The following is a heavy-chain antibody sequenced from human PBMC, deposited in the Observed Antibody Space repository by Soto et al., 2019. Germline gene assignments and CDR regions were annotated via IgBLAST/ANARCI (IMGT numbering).Heavy chain of an antibody. Sequence: GEALKISCMGSGYSFTKYWSGWVRQMPGKGLEWMGIIYPGDSDTRYSPSFQGQVTISADKSISTAYLQWSSLKASDTAMYYCAGGGVRGVITRTRDYYGMDVWGQGTTVTVSS. V-gene: IGHV5-51*01. CDR3: AGGGVRGVITRTRDYYGMDV. CDR1: GYSFTKYW. J-gene: IGHJ6*02. D-gene: IGHD3-10*01. CDR2: IYPGDSDT.